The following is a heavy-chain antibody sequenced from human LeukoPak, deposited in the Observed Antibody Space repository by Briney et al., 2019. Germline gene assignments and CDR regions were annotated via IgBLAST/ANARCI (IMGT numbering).Heavy chain of an antibody. CDR1: GFTFDDYA. J-gene: IGHJ4*02. D-gene: IGHD6-13*01. CDR3: AKDKGELVQPGPED. CDR2: ITGDGGST. V-gene: IGHV3-43*02. Sequence: GGSLRLSCAASGFTFDDYAMHWVRQAPGKGLEWVSLITGDGGSTYYADSVKGRFTISRDNSKNSLFLQMNSLRTEDTAFYYCAKDKGELVQPGPEDWGQGTLVTVSS.